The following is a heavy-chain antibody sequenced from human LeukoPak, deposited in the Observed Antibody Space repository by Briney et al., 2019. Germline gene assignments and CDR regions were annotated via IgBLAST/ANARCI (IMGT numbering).Heavy chain of an antibody. CDR3: ARTVPLHYYDSSGYVNWFDP. CDR2: IYHSGST. CDR1: GYSISSGYY. Sequence: SETLSLTCAVSGYSISSGYYWGWIRQPPGKGLEWSGSIYHSGSTYYNPSLKSRVTISVDTSKNQFSLKLSSVTAADTAVYYCARTVPLHYYDSSGYVNWFDPWGQGTLVTVYS. D-gene: IGHD3-22*01. V-gene: IGHV4-38-2*01. J-gene: IGHJ5*02.